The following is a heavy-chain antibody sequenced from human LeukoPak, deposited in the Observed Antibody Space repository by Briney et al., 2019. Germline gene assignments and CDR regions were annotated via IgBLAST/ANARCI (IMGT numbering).Heavy chain of an antibody. CDR2: MYYSGST. J-gene: IGHJ4*02. D-gene: IGHD3-22*01. Sequence: PSETLSLTCTVSGGSISSYYWSWIRQPPGKGLECIGYMYYSGSTNYNPSLKSRVTISVDTFKNQFSLKLSSVTAADTAVYYCARLHGPYYDSSAYATSTDYWGQGTLVTVSS. V-gene: IGHV4-59*08. CDR1: GGSISSYY. CDR3: ARLHGPYYDSSAYATSTDY.